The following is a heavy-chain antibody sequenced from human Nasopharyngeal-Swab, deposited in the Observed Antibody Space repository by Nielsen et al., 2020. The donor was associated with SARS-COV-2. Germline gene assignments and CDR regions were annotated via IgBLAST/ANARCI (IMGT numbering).Heavy chain of an antibody. J-gene: IGHJ4*02. CDR2: ITSTSSTI. D-gene: IGHD3-10*01. CDR1: GFTFSNYN. Sequence: GESLKISCAASGFTFSNYNMNWVRQAPGKGLEWVSYITSTSSTIYYADSVKGRFTISRDNAKNSLSLQINSPRAEDTAMYYCVSSYYGSAYWGQGTLVTVSS. V-gene: IGHV3-48*04. CDR3: VSSYYGSAY.